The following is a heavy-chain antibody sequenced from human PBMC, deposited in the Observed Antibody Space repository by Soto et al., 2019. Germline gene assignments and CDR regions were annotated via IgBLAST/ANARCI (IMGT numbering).Heavy chain of an antibody. CDR2: IYYSGST. V-gene: IGHV4-59*08. Sequence: QVQLQESGPGLVKPSETLSLTCTVSGGSISSYYWSWIRQPPGKGLEWIGYIYYSGSTNYNPSLTSRVTISVDTSKNQFSLKLSSVTAADTAVYYCARRWGATFDYWGQGTLVTVSS. CDR3: ARRWGATFDY. J-gene: IGHJ4*02. CDR1: GGSISSYY. D-gene: IGHD1-26*01.